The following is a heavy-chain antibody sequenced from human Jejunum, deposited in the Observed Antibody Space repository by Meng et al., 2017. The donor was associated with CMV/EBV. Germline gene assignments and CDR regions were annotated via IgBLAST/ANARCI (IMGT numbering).Heavy chain of an antibody. CDR2: IHYSGNM. CDR1: GGSSSNYY. D-gene: IGHD6-13*01. Sequence: QVLRPGPGPGRVKPSETLSLNFTVSGGSSSNYYWSWIRQSPGKGLEWIGYIHYSGNMRYNPSLKSRVTISLDTSKNQFSLKLSSVTTADTAIYYCAGDIASVWMFYWGQGTLVTVSS. CDR3: AGDIASVWMFY. J-gene: IGHJ4*02. V-gene: IGHV4-59*01.